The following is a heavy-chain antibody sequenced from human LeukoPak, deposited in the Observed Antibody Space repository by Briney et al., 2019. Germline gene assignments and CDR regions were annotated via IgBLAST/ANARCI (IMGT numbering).Heavy chain of an antibody. CDR2: ISSSGRTI. CDR1: GFTFSSYE. CDR3: ASYYYESSGYWVHAFDI. Sequence: QPGGSLRFSCAVSGFTFSSYEMNWVRQAPGKGLEWVSYISSSGRTIYNADSVKGRFTISRDNAKNSLYLQMNSLRAEDTAVYYCASYYYESSGYWVHAFDIWGQGTMVTVSS. J-gene: IGHJ3*02. V-gene: IGHV3-48*03. D-gene: IGHD3-22*01.